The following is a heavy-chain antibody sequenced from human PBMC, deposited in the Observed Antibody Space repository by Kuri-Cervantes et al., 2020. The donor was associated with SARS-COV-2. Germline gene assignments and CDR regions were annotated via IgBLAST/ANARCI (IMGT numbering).Heavy chain of an antibody. V-gene: IGHV4-30-2*01. Sequence: SCAVSGGSISSGGYSWSWIRQPPGKGLEWIGYIYTSGSTNYNPSLKSRVTISVDTSKNQFSLKLSSVTAADTAVYYCARVPEGGYSFQHWGQGTLVTVSS. CDR3: ARVPEGGYSFQH. J-gene: IGHJ1*01. D-gene: IGHD6-13*01. CDR1: GGSISSGGYS. CDR2: IYTSGST.